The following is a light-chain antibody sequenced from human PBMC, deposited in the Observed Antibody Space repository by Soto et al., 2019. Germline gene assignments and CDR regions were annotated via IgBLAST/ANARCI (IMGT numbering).Light chain of an antibody. Sequence: QSALTQPASVSGSPGQSITISCTGTSSDVGGYNYVSWYQQHPGKAPKLMIYEVSYRPSGVSNRFSGSKSGNTASLTISGLQAEDEADYCCTSYTSISTLVFGGGTKLTVL. CDR1: SSDVGGYNY. CDR3: TSYTSISTLV. J-gene: IGLJ2*01. V-gene: IGLV2-14*01. CDR2: EVS.